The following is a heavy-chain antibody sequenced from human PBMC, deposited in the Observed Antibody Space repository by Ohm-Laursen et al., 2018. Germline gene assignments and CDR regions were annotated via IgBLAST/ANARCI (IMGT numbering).Heavy chain of an antibody. CDR3: ARGGSGWSYYYYGMDV. V-gene: IGHV4-59*01. Sequence: TLSLTCTVSGGSISSYYWSWIRQPPGKGLEWIGYIYYSGSTNYNPSLKSRVTISVDTSKNQFSLKLSSVTAADTAVYYCARGGSGWSYYYYGMDVWGQGTTVTVSS. CDR2: IYYSGST. D-gene: IGHD6-19*01. J-gene: IGHJ6*02. CDR1: GGSISSYY.